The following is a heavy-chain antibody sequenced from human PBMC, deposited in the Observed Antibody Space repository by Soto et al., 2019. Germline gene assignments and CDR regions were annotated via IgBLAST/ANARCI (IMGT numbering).Heavy chain of an antibody. V-gene: IGHV4-59*01. J-gene: IGHJ4*01. CDR1: GDSISTYY. CDR2: VYYSGST. CDR3: ARTRMIESWIDY. D-gene: IGHD2-21*01. Sequence: SETLSLTCDVSGDSISTYYWSWIRQPPGKGLEWIGYVYYSGSTLYNPSLESRVTMSIDMSKKQVPLKLTSVIAADTAVYYCARTRMIESWIDYWGHGTLVTVSS.